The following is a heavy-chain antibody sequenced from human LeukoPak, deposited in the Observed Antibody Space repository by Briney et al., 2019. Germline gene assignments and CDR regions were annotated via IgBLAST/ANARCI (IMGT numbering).Heavy chain of an antibody. CDR2: INPSGGRI. Sequence: SGKVSCKASGDTFTSYYMHWVRQAPGQGLEWMAIINPSGGRISYAQKFQGRVTMTRDTSTSTVYMELSSLRSEDTAVYYCARDPRPSYDSSGYYYPGDYWGQGTLVTVSS. CDR1: GDTFTSYY. D-gene: IGHD3-22*01. J-gene: IGHJ4*02. V-gene: IGHV1-46*01. CDR3: ARDPRPSYDSSGYYYPGDY.